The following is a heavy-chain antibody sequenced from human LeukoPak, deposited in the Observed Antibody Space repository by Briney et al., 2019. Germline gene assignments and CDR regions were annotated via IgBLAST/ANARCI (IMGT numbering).Heavy chain of an antibody. V-gene: IGHV3-30*02. J-gene: IGHJ4*02. CDR3: AKAFGGYDYFDY. D-gene: IGHD5-12*01. CDR2: IRYDGSNK. Sequence: PGGSLRLSCAASGFTFSSYGMYWVRQAPGKGLEWVAFIRYDGSNKYYADSVKGRFTISRDNSKNTLYLQMNSLRAEDTAVYYCAKAFGGYDYFDYWGQGTLATVSS. CDR1: GFTFSSYG.